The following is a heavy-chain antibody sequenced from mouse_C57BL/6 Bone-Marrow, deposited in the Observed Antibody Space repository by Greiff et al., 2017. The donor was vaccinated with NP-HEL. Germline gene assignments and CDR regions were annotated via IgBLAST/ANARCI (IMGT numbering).Heavy chain of an antibody. V-gene: IGHV1-72*01. J-gene: IGHJ4*01. CDR3: ARRGYGSSTYYAMVY. Sequence: QVQLQQPGAELVKPGASVKLSCKASGYTFTSYWMHWVKQRPGRGLEWIGRIDPNSGGTKYNEKFKSKATLTVDKPSSTAYMQLSSLPSEDSAVYYCARRGYGSSTYYAMVYWGQGTSVTVAS. CDR2: IDPNSGGT. CDR1: GYTFTSYW. D-gene: IGHD1-1*01.